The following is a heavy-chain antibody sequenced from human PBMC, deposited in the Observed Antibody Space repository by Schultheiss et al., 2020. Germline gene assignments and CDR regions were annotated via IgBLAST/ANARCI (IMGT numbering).Heavy chain of an antibody. Sequence: SETLSLTCTVSGGSISSYYWSWLRQPPGKGLEWIGEINHSGSTNYNPSLKSRVTISVDTSKNQFSLKLSSVTAADTAVYYCAGGGYYGSESWGQGTLVTVSS. CDR2: INHSGST. D-gene: IGHD3-10*01. CDR3: AGGGYYGSES. J-gene: IGHJ4*02. CDR1: GGSISSYY. V-gene: IGHV4-34*01.